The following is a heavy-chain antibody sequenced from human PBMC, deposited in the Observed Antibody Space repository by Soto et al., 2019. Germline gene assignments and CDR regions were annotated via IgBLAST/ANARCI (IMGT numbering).Heavy chain of an antibody. CDR3: ARVSSGSYYIFDY. D-gene: IGHD3-10*01. Sequence: SETLSLTCTVSGGSISSGDYYWSWIRQPPGKGLEWIGYIYYSGSTYYNPSLKSRVTISVDTSKNQFSLKLSSVTAADTAVYYCARVSSGSYYIFDYWGQGTLVTVSS. V-gene: IGHV4-30-4*01. CDR1: GGSISSGDYY. J-gene: IGHJ4*02. CDR2: IYYSGST.